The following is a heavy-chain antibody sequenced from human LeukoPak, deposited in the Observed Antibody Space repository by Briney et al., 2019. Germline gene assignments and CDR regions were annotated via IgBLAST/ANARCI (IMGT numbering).Heavy chain of an antibody. D-gene: IGHD3-9*01. J-gene: IGHJ4*02. Sequence: PGGSLRLSCAVSGFTFDDYTMHWVRQAPEKGLEWVSLISWDGDLTYYSDSVKGRFTISRDNNKNSLYLQMDSLRPEDTAFYYCAKDSSADVLTGYFESWGQGTLVTVSS. V-gene: IGHV3-43*01. CDR2: ISWDGDLT. CDR3: AKDSSADVLTGYFES. CDR1: GFTFDDYT.